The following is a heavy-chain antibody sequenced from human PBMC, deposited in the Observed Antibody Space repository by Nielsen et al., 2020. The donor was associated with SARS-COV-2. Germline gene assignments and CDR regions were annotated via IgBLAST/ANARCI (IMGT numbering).Heavy chain of an antibody. Sequence: WIRQPPGKGLEWVSSISSSSSYIYYADSVKGRFTISRDNAKNSLYLQMNNLRAEDTAVYYCAKGGFVVVSAARYGMDVWGQGTTVTVSS. D-gene: IGHD2-2*01. V-gene: IGHV3-21*04. CDR3: AKGGFVVVSAARYGMDV. CDR2: ISSSSSYI. J-gene: IGHJ6*02.